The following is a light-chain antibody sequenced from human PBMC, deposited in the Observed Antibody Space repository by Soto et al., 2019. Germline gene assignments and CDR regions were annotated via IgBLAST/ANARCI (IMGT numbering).Light chain of an antibody. CDR2: GAS. CDR1: QSVNNN. J-gene: IGKJ2*01. CDR3: QQYNYWPT. V-gene: IGKV3-15*01. Sequence: EMVMTQSPATLSASPGERATLSCRASQSVNNNVAWYQQKPGQAPRLLIYGASTRATGIPARFSGSGSGTEFSLTISSLQSEDFALYYCQQYNYWPTFGQGTKVDIK.